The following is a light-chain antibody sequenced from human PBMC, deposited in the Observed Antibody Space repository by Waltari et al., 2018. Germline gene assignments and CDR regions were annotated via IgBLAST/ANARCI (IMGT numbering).Light chain of an antibody. Sequence: QSALTQPASVSGSPGQSITISCTGTSSDFGRYDLVSWYQKPPGKAPKRIIYQVSNRPSGVSDRFSGSKSGNTASLTISGLQAEDEADYSCCSSVGSSSFVVFGGGTKLTVL. J-gene: IGLJ2*01. CDR3: CSSVGSSSFVV. CDR2: QVS. CDR1: SSDFGRYDL. V-gene: IGLV2-23*02.